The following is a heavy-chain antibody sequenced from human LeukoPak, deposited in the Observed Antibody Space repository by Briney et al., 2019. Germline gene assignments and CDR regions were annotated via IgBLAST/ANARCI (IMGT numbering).Heavy chain of an antibody. CDR1: GGSISSYY. Sequence: SETLSLTCTVSGGSISSYYWSWIRQPAGKGLEWIGRIYTSGSTNYNPSLKSRVTMSVDTSKNQFSLRLSSVTAADTAVYYCAGDFRYGSRFDYWGQGTLVTVSS. CDR3: AGDFRYGSRFDY. V-gene: IGHV4-4*07. D-gene: IGHD3-10*01. CDR2: IYTSGST. J-gene: IGHJ4*02.